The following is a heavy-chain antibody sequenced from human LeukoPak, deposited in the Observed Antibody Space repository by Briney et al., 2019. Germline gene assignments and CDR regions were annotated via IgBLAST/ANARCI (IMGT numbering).Heavy chain of an antibody. D-gene: IGHD1-26*01. Sequence: GGSLRLSCAASGFTFSHYSMHWVRQAPGKGLEYVSAINSNGDDTYYVNSVEGRFTISRDNSKNTLYLQMGSLRAEDMAVYYCARDPGRSPDYWGQGTLVTVSS. J-gene: IGHJ4*02. CDR1: GFTFSHYS. CDR3: ARDPGRSPDY. V-gene: IGHV3-64*01. CDR2: INSNGDDT.